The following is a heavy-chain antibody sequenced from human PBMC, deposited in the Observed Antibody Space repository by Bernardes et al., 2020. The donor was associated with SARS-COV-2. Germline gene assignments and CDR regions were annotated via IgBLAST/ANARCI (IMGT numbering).Heavy chain of an antibody. V-gene: IGHV1-2*02. J-gene: IGHJ6*02. CDR3: ARVGVAAAGKTKGYYYYGMDV. CDR2: INPNSGGT. Sequence: ASVKVSRKASGYTFTGYYMHWVRQAPGQGLEWMGWINPNSGGTNYAQKFQGRVTMTRDTSISTAYMELSRLRSDDTAVYYCARVGVAAAGKTKGYYYYGMDVWGQGTTVTVSS. CDR1: GYTFTGYY. D-gene: IGHD6-13*01.